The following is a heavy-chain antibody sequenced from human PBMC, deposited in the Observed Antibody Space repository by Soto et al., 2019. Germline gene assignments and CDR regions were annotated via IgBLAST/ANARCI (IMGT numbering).Heavy chain of an antibody. J-gene: IGHJ6*02. CDR3: ERAAQWLPYGMDV. D-gene: IGHD6-19*01. Sequence: XECLRLSCAACGFSFSSYCMHWVRQAPGKGLEWVAVIWYDGSNKYYADSVKGRFTISRDNSKNTLYLQMNSLRAEDTAVYYCERAAQWLPYGMDVWAQRTTVTVSS. V-gene: IGHV3-33*01. CDR2: IWYDGSNK. CDR1: GFSFSSYC.